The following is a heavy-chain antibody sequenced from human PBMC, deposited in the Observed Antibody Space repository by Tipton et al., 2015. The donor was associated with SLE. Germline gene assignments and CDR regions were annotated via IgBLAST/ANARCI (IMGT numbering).Heavy chain of an antibody. D-gene: IGHD7-27*01. CDR2: IYPGDSDA. V-gene: IGHV5-51*01. CDR1: GYSFTTYW. J-gene: IGHJ2*01. CDR3: ARPLLTGERPYLFFAL. Sequence: QLVQSGAEVKKPGESLKISCRGSGYSFTTYWIGWVRQMPGKGLEWMGIIYPGDSDARNSPSFQGQVTISADKSISTAYLQWRSLKASDTAMYYCARPLLTGERPYLFFALWGRGTLVTVSS.